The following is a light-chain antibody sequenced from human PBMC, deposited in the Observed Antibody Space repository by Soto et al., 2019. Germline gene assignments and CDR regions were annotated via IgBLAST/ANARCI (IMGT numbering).Light chain of an antibody. Sequence: DIQMTQSPSSLSASVGDRVTITCRASQYISAYLNWYQHKPGKAPKLLIHAASSLQSGVPPRFSGSGSGTDFTLTISSLQPEDFATYFCQQSYSTSVTFGRGTKVEIK. V-gene: IGKV1-39*01. CDR2: AAS. J-gene: IGKJ1*01. CDR3: QQSYSTSVT. CDR1: QYISAY.